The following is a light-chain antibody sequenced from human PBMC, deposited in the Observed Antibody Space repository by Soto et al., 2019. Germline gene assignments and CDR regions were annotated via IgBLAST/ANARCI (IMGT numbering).Light chain of an antibody. V-gene: IGKV3-20*01. CDR2: GAS. J-gene: IGKJ5*01. Sequence: EIVLTQSPATLSLSPGERATLSCRASHSVSKWLAWYQQKPGQAPRLLIYGASSRATGIPDRFSGSGSGTDFTLTISRLEPEDFAVYYCQQYGTSPRITFGQGTRLEIK. CDR1: HSVSKW. CDR3: QQYGTSPRIT.